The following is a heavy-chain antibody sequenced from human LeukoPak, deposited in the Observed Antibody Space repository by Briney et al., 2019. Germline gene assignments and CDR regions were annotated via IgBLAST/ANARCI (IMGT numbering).Heavy chain of an antibody. V-gene: IGHV3-30*18. J-gene: IGHJ4*02. CDR1: GFTFSNFG. D-gene: IGHD3-10*01. CDR3: AKEIHAFGGFDY. Sequence: GGSLRLSCAVSGFTFSNFGMHWVRQAPGKGLEWVAGISNNGNRQSHADSVKGRFTISRDNSKNTLFLQMNSLRVEDTAVYYCAKEIHAFGGFDYWGQGTLVTVSS. CDR2: ISNNGNRQ.